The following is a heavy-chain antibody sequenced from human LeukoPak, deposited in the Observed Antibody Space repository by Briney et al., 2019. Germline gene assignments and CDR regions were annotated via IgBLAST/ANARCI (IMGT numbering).Heavy chain of an antibody. D-gene: IGHD1-26*01. V-gene: IGHV1-24*01. Sequence: ASVKVSCKVSGYTLTELSMHWVRQAPGKGLEWMGGFDPEDGETIYAQKFQGRVTMTEDTSTDTAYMELSSLRSEDTAVYYCATDLVGASTFDYWGRGALVSVSS. CDR1: GYTLTELS. J-gene: IGHJ4*02. CDR2: FDPEDGET. CDR3: ATDLVGASTFDY.